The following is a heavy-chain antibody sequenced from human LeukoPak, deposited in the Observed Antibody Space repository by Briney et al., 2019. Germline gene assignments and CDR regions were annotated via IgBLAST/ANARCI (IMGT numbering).Heavy chain of an antibody. CDR1: GGTFSSYA. CDR2: IIPIFGTA. CDR3: ARDGGSGSTYYMDV. J-gene: IGHJ6*03. D-gene: IGHD3-10*01. V-gene: IGHV1-69*05. Sequence: SVKVSCKASGGTFSSYAISWVRQAPGQGLEWMGRIIPIFGTANYAQKFQGRVTITTHESTSTAYMELSSLRSEDTAVYYCARDGGSGSTYYMDVWGKGTTVTVSS.